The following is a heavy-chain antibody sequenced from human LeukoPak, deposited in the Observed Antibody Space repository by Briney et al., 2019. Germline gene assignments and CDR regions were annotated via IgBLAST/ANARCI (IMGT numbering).Heavy chain of an antibody. D-gene: IGHD2-15*01. CDR3: ARAGGGGRVY. V-gene: IGHV3-7*01. CDR2: IKKDGSEK. J-gene: IGHJ4*02. CDR1: GFTFSSYW. Sequence: PGGSLRLSCAASGFTFSSYWMSWVRQAPGKGLEWVANIKKDGSEKYYVDAVKGRFTISRDNAKTSLYLQMNSLRVEDTAVYYCARAGGGGRVYWGQGTLVTVSS.